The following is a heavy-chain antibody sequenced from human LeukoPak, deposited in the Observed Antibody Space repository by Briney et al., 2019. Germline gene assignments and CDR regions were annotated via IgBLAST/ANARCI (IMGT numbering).Heavy chain of an antibody. J-gene: IGHJ4*02. V-gene: IGHV3-7*01. CDR2: IKQDGSEK. D-gene: IGHD6-19*01. CDR1: GFTFSSYW. CDR3: AKEDSSGWSGTYFDY. Sequence: GGSLRLSCAASGFTFSSYWMSWVRQAPGKGLEWVANIKQDGSEKYYVDSVKGRFTISRDNAKNSLYLQMNSLRAEDTAVYYCAKEDSSGWSGTYFDYWGQGTLVTVSS.